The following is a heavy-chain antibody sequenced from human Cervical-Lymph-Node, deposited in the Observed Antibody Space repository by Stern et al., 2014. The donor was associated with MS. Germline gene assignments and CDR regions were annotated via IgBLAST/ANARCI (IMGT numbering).Heavy chain of an antibody. CDR1: GFTFSAFS. V-gene: IGHV3-48*02. CDR3: ARKRFDEYFFDD. D-gene: IGHD2/OR15-2a*01. J-gene: IGHJ4*02. Sequence: EVQLAESGGGLVQPGGSLRLSCAASGFTFSAFSMNWVRLPPGKGLEWVSYIDFSSSIIYYADSMKGRFTISRDNVKNSLYLQMNSLRDEDTAVYYCARKRFDEYFFDDWGQGTPVTVSS. CDR2: IDFSSSII.